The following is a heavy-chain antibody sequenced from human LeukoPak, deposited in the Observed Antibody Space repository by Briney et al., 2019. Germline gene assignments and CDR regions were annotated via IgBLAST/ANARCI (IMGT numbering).Heavy chain of an antibody. V-gene: IGHV3-23*01. CDR1: GFTFRSFA. CDR3: AKARLYCSSGTCSDHPATLTGMDV. J-gene: IGHJ6*02. CDR2: ITNSGVTT. D-gene: IGHD2-2*01. Sequence: GGSLRLSCAASGFTFRSFAMNWVRQAPGKGLEWVSLITNSGVTTHYADSVKGRFTISRDNSRSTLYLQLNSLRADDTALYYCAKARLYCSSGTCSDHPATLTGMDVWGQGTTVTVSS.